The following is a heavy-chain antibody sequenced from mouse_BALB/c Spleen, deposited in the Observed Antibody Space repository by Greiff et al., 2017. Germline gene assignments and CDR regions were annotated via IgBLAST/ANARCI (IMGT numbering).Heavy chain of an antibody. J-gene: IGHJ4*01. D-gene: IGHD1-1*02. V-gene: IGHV7-3*02. CDR2: IRNKANGYTT. CDR3: ARDLTSPQLWAYYYAMDY. Sequence: EVKVVESGGGLVQPGGSLRLSCATSGFTFTDYYMSWVRQPPGKALEWLGFIRNKANGYTTEYSASVKGRFTISRDNSQSILYLQMNTLRAEDSATYYCARDLTSPQLWAYYYAMDYWGQGTSVTVSA. CDR1: GFTFTDYY.